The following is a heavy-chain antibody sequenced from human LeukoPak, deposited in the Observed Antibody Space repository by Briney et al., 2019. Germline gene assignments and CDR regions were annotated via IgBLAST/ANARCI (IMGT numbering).Heavy chain of an antibody. V-gene: IGHV4-59*01. Sequence: SETLSLTCTVAGGSISSYYWSWIRQPPGKGLEWIAYIDYRGSTTYNPSLKSRVSISVDTSRNQFSLKLSSVTAADTAVYYCARSRXGYSYXHAAFDIWGXGTXVXVSS. CDR3: ARSRXGYSYXHAAFDI. CDR2: IDYRGST. J-gene: IGHJ3*02. D-gene: IGHD5-24*01. CDR1: GGSISSYY.